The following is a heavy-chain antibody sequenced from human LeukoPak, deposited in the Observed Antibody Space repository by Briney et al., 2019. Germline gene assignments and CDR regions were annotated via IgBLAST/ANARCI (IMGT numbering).Heavy chain of an antibody. CDR3: ARRKAKTPNYFDY. CDR1: GDSINDYY. J-gene: IGHJ4*02. V-gene: IGHV4-59*08. CDR2: IYYSGNT. Sequence: PSETLSLTCTVSGDSINDYYWTWIRQPPGMGLEWIGYIYYSGNTNYNPSLKSRVTISLDTSKNQFSLKLTSVTAADTAMYYCARRKAKTPNYFDYWGQGALVTVSS.